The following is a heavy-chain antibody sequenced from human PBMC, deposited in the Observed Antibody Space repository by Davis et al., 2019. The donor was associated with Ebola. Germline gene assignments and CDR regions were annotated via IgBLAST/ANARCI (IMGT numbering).Heavy chain of an antibody. J-gene: IGHJ6*02. CDR1: GGSISSSSYY. Sequence: SETLSLTCTVSGGSISSSSYYWGWIRQPPGKGLEWIGSIYYSGSTYYNPSLKSRVTISVDTSKNQFSLKLSSVTAADTAVYYCARLGYCSSTSCYRREGEVEYYYYGMDVWGQGTTVTVSS. D-gene: IGHD2-2*02. V-gene: IGHV4-39*07. CDR2: IYYSGST. CDR3: ARLGYCSSTSCYRREGEVEYYYYGMDV.